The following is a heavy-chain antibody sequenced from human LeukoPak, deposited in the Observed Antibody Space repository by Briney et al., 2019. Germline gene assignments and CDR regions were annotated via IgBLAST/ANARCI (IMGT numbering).Heavy chain of an antibody. CDR3: TRDVGASAPDAFDI. CDR1: GFTFSTYN. D-gene: IGHD1-26*01. J-gene: IGHJ3*02. CDR2: ISSSSSYI. Sequence: PGGSLRLSCAASGFTFSTYNMNWVCKAPGKGLGWVSSISSSSSYIYYADSVKGRFTISRDNAKNSLYLRMNSLRAEDTDVYYCTRDVGASAPDAFDIWGQGTMVTVSS. V-gene: IGHV3-21*01.